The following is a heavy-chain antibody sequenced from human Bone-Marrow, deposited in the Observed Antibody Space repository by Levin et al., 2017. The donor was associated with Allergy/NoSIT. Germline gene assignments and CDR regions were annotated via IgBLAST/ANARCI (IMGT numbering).Heavy chain of an antibody. V-gene: IGHV3-30*04. CDR2: TSFDGRNK. Sequence: GGSLRLSCAGSEFNFSNYAMHWVRQAPGKGLEWVAVTSFDGRNKYYADSVKGRFTIFRDNSKNTLYVQMNSLRVEDTAVYYCARVIGSSWYPYYFYGMDVWGQGTEVTVAS. CDR3: ARVIGSSWYPYYFYGMDV. D-gene: IGHD6-13*01. J-gene: IGHJ6*02. CDR1: EFNFSNYA.